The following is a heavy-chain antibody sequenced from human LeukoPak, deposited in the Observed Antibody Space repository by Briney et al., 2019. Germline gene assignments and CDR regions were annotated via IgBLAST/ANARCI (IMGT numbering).Heavy chain of an antibody. CDR3: ARDTWVAAAGTSDY. CDR2: ISAYNGNT. D-gene: IGHD6-13*01. V-gene: IGHV1-18*04. J-gene: IGHJ4*02. Sequence: ASVKISCKASGYIFSKYDIHWIQQAPGQGLEWMGWISAYNGNTNYAQKLQGRVTMTTDTSTSTAYMELRSLRSDDTAVYYCARDTWVAAAGTSDYWGQGTLVTVSS. CDR1: GYIFSKYD.